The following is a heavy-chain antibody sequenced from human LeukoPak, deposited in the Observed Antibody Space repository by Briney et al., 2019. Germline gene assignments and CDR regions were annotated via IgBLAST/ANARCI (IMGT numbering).Heavy chain of an antibody. V-gene: IGHV3-11*01. Sequence: GGSLRLSCAASGFTFSDYYMSWIRQAPGKGLEWVSYISSSGSTIYYADSVKGRFTISRDNAKNSLYLQMNSLRAEDTAAYYCAREYSGYEYYYYYGMDVWGQGTTVTVSS. CDR3: AREYSGYEYYYYYGMDV. D-gene: IGHD5-12*01. CDR2: ISSSGSTI. J-gene: IGHJ6*02. CDR1: GFTFSDYY.